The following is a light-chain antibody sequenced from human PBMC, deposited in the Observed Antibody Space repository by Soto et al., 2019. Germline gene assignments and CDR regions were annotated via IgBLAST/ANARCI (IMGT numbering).Light chain of an antibody. CDR1: SSDVGGYNY. CDR3: SSYAGSTV. Sequence: QSALAQPPSASGSPGQSVTISCTGTSSDVGGYNYVSWYQQHPGKAPKLMIYEVSKRPSGVPDRLSGSKSGNTASLTVSGLQAEDEADYYCSSYAGSTVFGTGPKVPVL. J-gene: IGLJ1*01. CDR2: EVS. V-gene: IGLV2-8*01.